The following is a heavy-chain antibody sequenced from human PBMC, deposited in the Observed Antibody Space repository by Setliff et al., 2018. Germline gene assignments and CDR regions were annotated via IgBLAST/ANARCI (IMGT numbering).Heavy chain of an antibody. V-gene: IGHV7-4-1*02. CDR1: GYTFTDFA. CDR3: ARASRYGTIKYRGDYYMDV. CDR2: INTITGNP. D-gene: IGHD5-12*01. J-gene: IGHJ6*03. Sequence: GASVKVSCKASGYTFTDFAINWVRQAPGQGLEWMGRINTITGNPTYSQGFTGRFVFSLDTSVSTAYLQISSLKAEDTAVYYCARASRYGTIKYRGDYYMDVWGKGTTVTVSS.